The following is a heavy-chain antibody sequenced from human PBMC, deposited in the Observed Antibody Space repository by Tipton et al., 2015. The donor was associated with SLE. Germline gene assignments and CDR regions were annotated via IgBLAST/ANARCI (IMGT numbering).Heavy chain of an antibody. J-gene: IGHJ6*03. D-gene: IGHD3-16*01. Sequence: LRLSCTVSGDSISNSFYYWAWIRQPPGKGLEWIGSIYYTGSTYYNPSLKSRVTMSVDTSKNQFSLKLSSVTAADTAVYYCARGRPRATQAWGGYYYYMDVWGKGTTVTVSS. CDR2: IYYTGST. CDR3: ARGRPRATQAWGGYYYYMDV. CDR1: GDSISNSFYY. V-gene: IGHV4-39*07.